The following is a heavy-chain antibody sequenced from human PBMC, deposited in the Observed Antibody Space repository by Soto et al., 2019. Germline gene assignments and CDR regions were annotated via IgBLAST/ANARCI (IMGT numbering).Heavy chain of an antibody. V-gene: IGHV5-51*01. CDR3: ARLPPDYSDTPGPKYYYYYGMDV. CDR2: IYPGDSDT. D-gene: IGHD1-26*01. Sequence: GESLKISCKGSGYSFTSYWIGWVRQMPGKGLEWMGIIYPGDSDTRYSPSFQGQVTISADKSISTAYLQWSRLKASDTAMYYCARLPPDYSDTPGPKYYYYYGMDVWGQGTTVTVSS. CDR1: GYSFTSYW. J-gene: IGHJ6*02.